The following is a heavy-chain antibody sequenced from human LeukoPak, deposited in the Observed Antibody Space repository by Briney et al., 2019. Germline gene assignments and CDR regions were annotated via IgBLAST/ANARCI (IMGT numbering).Heavy chain of an antibody. CDR1: GFTFSSYG. J-gene: IGHJ4*02. CDR2: ISYDGSNK. V-gene: IGHV3-30*18. CDR3: AKGGAVAGTVVDY. D-gene: IGHD6-19*01. Sequence: PGRSLRLSCAASGFTFSSYGMHWVRQAPGKGLEWVAVISYDGSNKYYADSVKGRFTISRDNSKNTLYLQMNSLRAEDTVVYYCAKGGAVAGTVVDYWGQGTLVTVSS.